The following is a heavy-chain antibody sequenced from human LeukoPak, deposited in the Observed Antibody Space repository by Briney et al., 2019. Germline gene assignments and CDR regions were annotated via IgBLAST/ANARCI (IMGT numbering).Heavy chain of an antibody. Sequence: GGSLRLSCAASGFTFSDWYMSWVRQAPGKGLEWVSVIYSGGSTYYADSVKGRFTISRDNSKNTLYLQMNSLRVEDTAVYYCARMSASYLDYWGQGTLISVSS. J-gene: IGHJ4*02. D-gene: IGHD3-3*01. V-gene: IGHV3-66*01. CDR3: ARMSASYLDY. CDR2: IYSGGST. CDR1: GFTFSDWY.